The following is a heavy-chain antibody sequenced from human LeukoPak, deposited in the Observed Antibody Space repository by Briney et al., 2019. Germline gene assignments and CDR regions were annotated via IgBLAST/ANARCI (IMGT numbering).Heavy chain of an antibody. D-gene: IGHD3-22*01. CDR2: ISGSGGST. J-gene: IGHJ4*02. CDR1: GFTFSSYA. CDR3: AKDQLPYYYDSSSYFDY. V-gene: IGHV3-23*01. Sequence: GGSLRLSCAASGFTFSSYAMSWVRQAPGKGLEWVSAISGSGGSTYYADSVKGRFTISRDNSKNTLYLQMNSLRAEDTAVYYCAKDQLPYYYDSSSYFDYWGQGTLVTVSS.